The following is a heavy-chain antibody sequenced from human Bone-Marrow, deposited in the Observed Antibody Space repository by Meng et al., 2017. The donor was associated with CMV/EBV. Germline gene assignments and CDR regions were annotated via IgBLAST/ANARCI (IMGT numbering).Heavy chain of an antibody. CDR3: ARVNHGYAFDY. D-gene: IGHD1-14*01. Sequence: GESLKISCAASGFTVSSNYMSWVRQAPGKGLEWVSVIYSGGGTADYGAPVKGRFTISRDDSKNALYLQIDSLKSEDTAMYYCARVNHGYAFDYWGQGTLVTVSS. J-gene: IGHJ4*02. V-gene: IGHV3-53*01. CDR2: IYSGGGTA. CDR1: GFTVSSNY.